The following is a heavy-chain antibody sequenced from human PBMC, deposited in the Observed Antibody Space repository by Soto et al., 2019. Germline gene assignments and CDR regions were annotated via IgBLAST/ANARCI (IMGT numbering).Heavy chain of an antibody. V-gene: IGHV3-48*02. CDR2: ISSSSSSM. CDR1: GFTFSSYS. J-gene: IGHJ1*01. CDR3: ALLSPRGYYCFQH. D-gene: IGHD2-15*01. Sequence: GGSLRLSCAASGFTFSSYSMNWVRQAPGKGLEWVSHISSSSSSMSYADSVKGRFTISRDNAKNSLHLQMNSLKDEDTAAYYCALLSPRGYYCFQHWGQGTLVTVSS.